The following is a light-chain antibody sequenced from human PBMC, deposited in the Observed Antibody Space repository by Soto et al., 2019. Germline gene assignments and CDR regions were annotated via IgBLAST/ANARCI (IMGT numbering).Light chain of an antibody. CDR2: DDN. CDR3: GSWDSSLGAYV. V-gene: IGLV1-51*01. J-gene: IGLJ1*01. Sequence: QSVLPQPPSVSAAPGQKVTISCSGSSSNIGGNSVSWYQQLPGTAPKLLIYDDNKRPSGIPDRFSGSKSGTSATLGITGFQTGDEADYYCGSWDSSLGAYVFGTGFKVSVL. CDR1: SSNIGGNS.